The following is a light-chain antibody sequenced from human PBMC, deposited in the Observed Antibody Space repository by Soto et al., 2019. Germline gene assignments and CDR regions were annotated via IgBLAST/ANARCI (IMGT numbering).Light chain of an antibody. CDR1: QGISSF. V-gene: IGKV1-9*01. CDR2: AAS. CDR3: QQLNSYPIT. J-gene: IGKJ5*01. Sequence: IKLSQSPSSLSASVGDSVTITCRASQGISSFLAWYQQKPGKAPKLLIYAASTLQSGVPSRFSGSGSGTDFTLTISSLQPEDFATYFCQQLNSYPITFGQGTLLEI.